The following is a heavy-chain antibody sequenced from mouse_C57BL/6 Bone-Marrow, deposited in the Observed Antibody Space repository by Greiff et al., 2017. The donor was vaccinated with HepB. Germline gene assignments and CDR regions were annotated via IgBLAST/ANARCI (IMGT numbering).Heavy chain of an antibody. V-gene: IGHV2-5*01. D-gene: IGHD1-1*01. CDR1: GFSLTSYG. CDR2: IWRGGST. Sequence: QVHVKQSGPGLVQPSQSLSITCTVSGFSLTSYGVHWVRQSPGKGLEWLGVIWRGGSTDYNAAFMSSLSITKDNSKSQVFFKMNSLQADDTAIYYCAKRGYYGSSYYWYFDVWGTGTTVTVSS. CDR3: AKRGYYGSSYYWYFDV. J-gene: IGHJ1*03.